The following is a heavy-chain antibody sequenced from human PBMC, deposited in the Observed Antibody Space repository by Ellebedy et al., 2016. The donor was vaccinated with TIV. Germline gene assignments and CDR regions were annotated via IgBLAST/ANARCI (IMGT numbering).Heavy chain of an antibody. CDR3: ASEPPIFYGASGIYLKDF. CDR1: GGPISRSSYY. J-gene: IGHJ4*02. V-gene: IGHV4-39*02. Sequence: MPSETLSLTCTVPGGPISRSSYYWGWIRQPPGNGLEWIASIYYSGSTYYSPSLKSRLTISVATSKNHCSLNLTSVTAADTAVYYCASEPPIFYGASGIYLKDFWGQGTLVIVSS. CDR2: IYYSGST. D-gene: IGHD4/OR15-4a*01.